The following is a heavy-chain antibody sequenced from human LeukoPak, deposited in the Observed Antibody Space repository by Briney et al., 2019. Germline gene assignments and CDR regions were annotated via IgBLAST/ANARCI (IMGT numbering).Heavy chain of an antibody. Sequence: GGSLRLSCAASGFTFSSYAMSWVRQAPGKGLEWVAVIWYDGSNKYYADSVKGRFTISRDNSKNTLYLQMNSLRAEDTAVYYCARDAYGSGSYYKYWGQGTLVTVSS. CDR2: IWYDGSNK. V-gene: IGHV3-33*08. D-gene: IGHD3-10*01. J-gene: IGHJ4*02. CDR3: ARDAYGSGSYYKY. CDR1: GFTFSSYA.